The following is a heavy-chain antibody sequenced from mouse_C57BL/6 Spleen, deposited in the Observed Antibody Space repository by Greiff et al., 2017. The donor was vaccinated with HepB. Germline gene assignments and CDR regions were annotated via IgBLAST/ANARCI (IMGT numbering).Heavy chain of an antibody. D-gene: IGHD2-1*01. Sequence: QVQLKQSGAELVKPGASVKMSCKASGYTFTSYWITWVKQRPGQGLEWIGDIYPGSGSTNYNEKFKSKATLTVDTSSSTAYMQLSSLTSEDSAVYYCVSNYGNWFAYWGQGTLVTVSA. V-gene: IGHV1-55*01. CDR3: VSNYGNWFAY. CDR2: IYPGSGST. CDR1: GYTFTSYW. J-gene: IGHJ3*01.